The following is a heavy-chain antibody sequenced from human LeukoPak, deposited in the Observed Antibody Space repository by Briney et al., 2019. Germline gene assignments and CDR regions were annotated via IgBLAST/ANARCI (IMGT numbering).Heavy chain of an antibody. J-gene: IGHJ5*02. V-gene: IGHV4-34*01. D-gene: IGHD5-18*01. Sequence: SETLSLTCAVYGGSFSGYYWSWIRQPPGKGLEWIGEINHSGSTNYNPSRKSRVTISVDTSKNQFSLKLSSVTAADTAVYYCARGSLRGYSYGYSANWFDPWGQGTLVTVSS. CDR1: GGSFSGYY. CDR2: INHSGST. CDR3: ARGSLRGYSYGYSANWFDP.